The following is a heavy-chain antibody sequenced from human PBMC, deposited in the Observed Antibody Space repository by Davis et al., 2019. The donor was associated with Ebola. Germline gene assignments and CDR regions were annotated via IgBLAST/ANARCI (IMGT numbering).Heavy chain of an antibody. CDR1: GFTFSSYG. CDR2: ISYDGSNK. D-gene: IGHD2-15*01. J-gene: IGHJ3*02. CDR3: ARDPEYCSGGSCYSTYAFDI. Sequence: GGSLRLSCAASGFTFSSYGMHWVRQAPGKGLEWVAVISYDGSNKYYADSVKGRFTISRDNSKNTLYLQMNSLRAEDTAVYYCARDPEYCSGGSCYSTYAFDIWGQGTTVTVSS. V-gene: IGHV3-30*03.